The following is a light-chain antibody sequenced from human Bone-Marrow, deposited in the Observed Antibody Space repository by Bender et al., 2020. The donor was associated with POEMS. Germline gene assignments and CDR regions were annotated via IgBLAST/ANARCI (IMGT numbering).Light chain of an antibody. V-gene: IGLV2-8*01. CDR2: EVS. Sequence: QSALTQPPSASGSPGQSVTISCTGTSSDVGGTNYVSWYQQHPGKVPKVMIYEVSKRPSGVPDRFSGSKSGNTASLTISGLQPEDEADYYCTSHTSSTTFVFGSGTKVTVL. CDR1: SSDVGGTNY. CDR3: TSHTSSTTFV. J-gene: IGLJ1*01.